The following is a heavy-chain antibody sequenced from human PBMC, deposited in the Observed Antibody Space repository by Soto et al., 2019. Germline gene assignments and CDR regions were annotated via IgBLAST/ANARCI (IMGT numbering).Heavy chain of an antibody. J-gene: IGHJ4*02. V-gene: IGHV5-51*01. CDR3: ARSGSRIWTRGYFDS. CDR1: GYNFTNYW. Sequence: PGASLKISCKGSGYNFTNYWIGWVRQMPGKGLEWMGIIYPGDSNTRNSPSFQGQVTISADKSISTAYLQWSSLKASDTAVYYCARSGSRIWTRGYFDSWGQGTLVTVSS. CDR2: IYPGDSNT. D-gene: IGHD6-13*01.